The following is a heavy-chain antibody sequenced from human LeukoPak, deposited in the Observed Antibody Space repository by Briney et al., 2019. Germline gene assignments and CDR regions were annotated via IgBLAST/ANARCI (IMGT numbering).Heavy chain of an antibody. CDR2: INPNSGDT. CDR3: AKLGIGSTTRALFVP. Sequence: ASVKVSCQASGYTFTAYYIHWVRQAPGQGLEWMGRINPNSGDTNYAQKFQGSVSLTRDTSINTAYMELSRLRSDDTAVYYCAKLGIGSTTRALFVPWGQGTLVTVSS. V-gene: IGHV1-2*06. J-gene: IGHJ5*02. D-gene: IGHD1-26*01. CDR1: GYTFTAYY.